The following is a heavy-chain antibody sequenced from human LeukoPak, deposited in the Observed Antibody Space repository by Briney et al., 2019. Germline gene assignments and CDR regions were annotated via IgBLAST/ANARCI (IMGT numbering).Heavy chain of an antibody. Sequence: SVKVSCKASGGTFSSYAISWVRQAPGQGLEWMGGIIPIFGTANYAQKFQGRVTITADKSTSTAYMELSSLRAEDTAVFFCARIAAMLRGAYSFYYMEVWGRGTTVTISS. CDR3: ARIAAMLRGAYSFYYMEV. J-gene: IGHJ6*03. V-gene: IGHV1-69*06. D-gene: IGHD3-10*01. CDR1: GGTFSSYA. CDR2: IIPIFGTA.